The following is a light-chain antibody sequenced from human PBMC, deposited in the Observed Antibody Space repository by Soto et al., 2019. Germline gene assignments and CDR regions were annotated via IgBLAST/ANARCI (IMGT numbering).Light chain of an antibody. CDR3: SSYTSSSSVI. Sequence: QSVLTQPASVSGSPGQSITISCTGTSSDVGGYKYVSWYQHHPGRAPKLMIYAVSNRPSGVSTRFSGSKSGNTASLTISGLQADDEADYYCSSYTSSSSVIFGGWTKLTVL. V-gene: IGLV2-14*01. CDR2: AVS. J-gene: IGLJ2*01. CDR1: SSDVGGYKY.